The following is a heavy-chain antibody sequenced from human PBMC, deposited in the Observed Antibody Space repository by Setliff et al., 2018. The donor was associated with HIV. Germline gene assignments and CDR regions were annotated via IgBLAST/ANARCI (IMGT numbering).Heavy chain of an antibody. CDR3: SLGYCSGGSCYSDPEVAFDI. CDR1: GFTFSSYW. V-gene: IGHV3-74*01. Sequence: GGSLRLSCAASGFTFSSYWIHWVRQAPGKGLVWVSRISADGSDTSYADSVKGQFTISRDNAMNTAYLQMNSLRGEDTALYYCSLGYCSGGSCYSDPEVAFDIWGQGTMVTVSS. D-gene: IGHD2-15*01. CDR2: ISADGSDT. J-gene: IGHJ3*02.